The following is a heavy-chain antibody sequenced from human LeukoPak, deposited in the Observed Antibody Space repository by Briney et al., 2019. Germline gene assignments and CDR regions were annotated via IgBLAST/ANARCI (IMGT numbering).Heavy chain of an antibody. V-gene: IGHV4-39*07. D-gene: IGHD2/OR15-2a*01. CDR3: ARDRDTWGVYAMDV. Sequence: SETLSLTCTVSGGSISSSSYYWGWIRQPPGKGLEWIGSIYYSGSTYYNPSLKSRVTISVDKSKNQFSLKMRSVTAADTAVYYCARDRDTWGVYAMDVWGQGTTVTVSS. CDR2: IYYSGST. CDR1: GGSISSSSYY. J-gene: IGHJ6*02.